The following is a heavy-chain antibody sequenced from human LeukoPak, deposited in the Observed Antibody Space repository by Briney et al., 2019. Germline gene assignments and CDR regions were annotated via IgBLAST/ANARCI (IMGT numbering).Heavy chain of an antibody. Sequence: GGSLRLSCAASGFTFSSYGMHWVRQAPGKGLEWVAVISYDGSNKYYPDSVKGRFTISRDNSKNTLYLQMNSLRAEDTAVYYCAKASMIVVVFSYFDYWGQGTLVTVSS. J-gene: IGHJ4*02. CDR1: GFTFSSYG. CDR3: AKASMIVVVFSYFDY. CDR2: ISYDGSNK. V-gene: IGHV3-30*18. D-gene: IGHD3-22*01.